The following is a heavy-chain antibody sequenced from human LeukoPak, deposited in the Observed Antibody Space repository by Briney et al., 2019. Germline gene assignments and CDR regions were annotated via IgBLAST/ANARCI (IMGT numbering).Heavy chain of an antibody. J-gene: IGHJ4*02. CDR1: GFTFSSYA. Sequence: PGGSLRLSCAASGFTFSSYAMHWVRQAPGKGLEWVAVISYDGSNKYYADSVKGRLTISRDNSKNTLYLQMNSLRAEDTAVYYCARDNHPTVTIPYDYWGQGTLVTVSS. V-gene: IGHV3-30-3*01. CDR3: ARDNHPTVTIPYDY. D-gene: IGHD4-17*01. CDR2: ISYDGSNK.